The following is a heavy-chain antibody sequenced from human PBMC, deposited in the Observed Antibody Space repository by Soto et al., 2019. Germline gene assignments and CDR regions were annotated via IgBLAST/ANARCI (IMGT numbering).Heavy chain of an antibody. CDR1: GDSVSSNSAA. J-gene: IGHJ4*02. V-gene: IGHV6-1*01. Sequence: PSQTLSLTCAISGDSVSSNSAAWNWIRQSPSRGLEWLGRTYYRSKWYNDYAVSVKSRITINPDTSKNQFSLQLNSVTPEDTAVYYCAREQIAAAGIPAPFFLFDYWGQGTLVTVSS. CDR3: AREQIAAAGIPAPFFLFDY. D-gene: IGHD6-13*01. CDR2: TYYRSKWYN.